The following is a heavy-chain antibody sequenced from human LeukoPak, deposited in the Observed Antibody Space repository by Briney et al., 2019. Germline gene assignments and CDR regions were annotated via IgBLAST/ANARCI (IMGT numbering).Heavy chain of an antibody. Sequence: GGSLRLSCAASGFTFSDYYMSWLRQAPGKGLEWVSYISSSGSTIYYADSVKGRFTISRDDAKNSLDLQMNSLRAEDTAVYYCARGASTDYGDYGVIEGYGMDVWGQGTTVTVSS. CDR2: ISSSGSTI. V-gene: IGHV3-11*01. D-gene: IGHD4-17*01. J-gene: IGHJ6*02. CDR3: ARGASTDYGDYGVIEGYGMDV. CDR1: GFTFSDYY.